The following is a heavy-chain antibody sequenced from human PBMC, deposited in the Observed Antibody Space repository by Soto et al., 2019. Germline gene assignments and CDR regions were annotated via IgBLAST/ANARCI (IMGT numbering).Heavy chain of an antibody. J-gene: IGHJ4*02. Sequence: GGSLRLSCAASGFTFSSYSMNWVRQAPGKGLEWVSSISSSSSYIYYADSVKGRFTISRDNAKNSLYLQMNSLRAEDTAVYYCARGGPQVRYFDWYYWGQGTLVTVSS. CDR3: ARGGPQVRYFDWYY. V-gene: IGHV3-21*01. CDR2: ISSSSSYI. D-gene: IGHD3-9*01. CDR1: GFTFSSYS.